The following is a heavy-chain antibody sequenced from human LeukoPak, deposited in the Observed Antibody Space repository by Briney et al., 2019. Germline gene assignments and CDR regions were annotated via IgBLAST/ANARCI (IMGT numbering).Heavy chain of an antibody. CDR3: ASGSSGWYYFDY. D-gene: IGHD6-19*01. J-gene: IGHJ4*02. CDR2: IYYSGST. V-gene: IGHV4-59*01. CDR1: GGSISPYY. Sequence: SETLSLTCTVSGGSISPYYWSWIRQPPGKGLEWIGYIYYSGSTNYNPSLKSRVTISVDTSKNQFSLKLNSVTAADTAVYYCASGSSGWYYFDYWGQGTLVTVSS.